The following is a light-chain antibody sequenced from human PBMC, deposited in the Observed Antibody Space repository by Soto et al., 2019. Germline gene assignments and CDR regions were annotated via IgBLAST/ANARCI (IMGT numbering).Light chain of an antibody. J-gene: IGKJ1*01. CDR3: QQSFGAPRT. V-gene: IGKV1-39*01. Sequence: DIQMTQSPSSLSASLGDRVTVTCRASQSISTYLNWFQQRPGKAPKLLIYGAYTLQDGVASRFSGGGSETEFTFNISSLQHEDFATYYCQQSFGAPRTFGQGTRVDIK. CDR2: GAY. CDR1: QSISTY.